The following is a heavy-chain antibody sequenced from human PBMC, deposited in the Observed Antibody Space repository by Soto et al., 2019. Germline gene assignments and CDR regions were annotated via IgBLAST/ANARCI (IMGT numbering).Heavy chain of an antibody. V-gene: IGHV3-30-3*01. J-gene: IGHJ6*02. D-gene: IGHD3-10*01. CDR1: GFTFSSYA. CDR3: ASATMVRGVLGYGMDV. CDR2: ISYDGSNK. Sequence: PGGSLRLSCAASGFTFSSYAMHWVRQAPGKGLEWVAVISYDGSNKYYADSVKGRFTISRDNSKNTLYLQMNSLRAEDTAVYYCASATMVRGVLGYGMDVWGQGTTVTVLL.